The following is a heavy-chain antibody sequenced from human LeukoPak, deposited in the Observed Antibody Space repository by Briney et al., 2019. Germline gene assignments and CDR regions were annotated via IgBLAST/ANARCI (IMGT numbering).Heavy chain of an antibody. Sequence: GGSLRLSCVASGFTFSSSFMDWVRQVPGKGLAWVSRINPGNITTYADSVKGRFTISRDNAKNTLYPQMNSLRAEDTAVYYCARPFYFDSIDIWGQGTLVTVSS. D-gene: IGHD3-22*01. J-gene: IGHJ4*02. V-gene: IGHV3-74*01. CDR3: ARPFYFDSIDI. CDR1: GFTFSSSF. CDR2: INPGNIT.